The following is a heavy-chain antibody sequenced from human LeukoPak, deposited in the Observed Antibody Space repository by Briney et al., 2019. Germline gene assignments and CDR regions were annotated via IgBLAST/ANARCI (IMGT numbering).Heavy chain of an antibody. Sequence: SQTLSLTCTVSGGSISSGSYYWSWIRQPAGKGLEWIGRIYTSGSTNYNPSLKSRVTISVDTSKNQFSLKLSSVTAADTAVYYCARDAGESYWGQGTLVTVSS. J-gene: IGHJ4*02. CDR3: ARDAGESY. CDR1: GGSISSGSYY. V-gene: IGHV4-61*02. D-gene: IGHD3-10*01. CDR2: IYTSGST.